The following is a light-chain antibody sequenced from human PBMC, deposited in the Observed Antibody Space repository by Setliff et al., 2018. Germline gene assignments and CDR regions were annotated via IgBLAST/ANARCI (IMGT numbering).Light chain of an antibody. Sequence: QAVVTQEPSLTVSPGGTVTLTCGSSTGAVTSGHYPYWFQQKPGQAPRTLIYDTTKKHSWTPARFSGSLVGDKAALTLSGAQPEDEAEYYCLLSYNGGHVFGTGTKGTVL. CDR1: TGAVTSGHY. CDR2: DTT. J-gene: IGLJ1*01. V-gene: IGLV7-46*01. CDR3: LLSYNGGHV.